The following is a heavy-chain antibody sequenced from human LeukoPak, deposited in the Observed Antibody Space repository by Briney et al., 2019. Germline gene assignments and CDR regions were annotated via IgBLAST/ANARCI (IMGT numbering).Heavy chain of an antibody. CDR1: GGSISGYS. V-gene: IGHV4-59*01. CDR2: IYYSGST. Sequence: SETLSLTCTVSGGSISGYSWSWIRQPPGKGLEWIAYIYYSGSTNYNPSLKSRVTMSVDTSKNQFSQKLSSVTAADTAVYYCARIFRSGWYYFDYWGQGTLVTVSS. J-gene: IGHJ4*02. CDR3: ARIFRSGWYYFDY. D-gene: IGHD6-19*01.